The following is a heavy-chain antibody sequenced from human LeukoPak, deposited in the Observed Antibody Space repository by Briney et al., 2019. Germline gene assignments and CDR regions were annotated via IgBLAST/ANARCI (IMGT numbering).Heavy chain of an antibody. CDR2: IKQDGSEK. D-gene: IGHD2-15*01. CDR1: GFTFSSCW. CDR3: ARDRYCSGGSCFFDY. Sequence: GGSLRLSCAASGFTFSSCWMSWVRQAPGKGLEWVANIKQDGSEKYYVDSVKGRFTISRDNAKNSLFLQMNSLRAEDTAVYYCARDRYCSGGSCFFDYWGQGTLVTVSS. J-gene: IGHJ4*02. V-gene: IGHV3-7*01.